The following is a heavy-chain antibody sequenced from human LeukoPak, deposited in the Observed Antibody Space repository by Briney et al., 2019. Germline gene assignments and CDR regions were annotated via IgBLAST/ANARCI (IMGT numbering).Heavy chain of an antibody. V-gene: IGHV4-39*01. D-gene: IGHD2-2*01. CDR1: GGSISSSSYY. J-gene: IGHJ5*02. Sequence: SETLSLTCTVSGGSISSSSYYWGWIRQPPGKGLEWIGSIYYSGSTYYNPSLKSLATISVDTSKNQFSLKLSSVTAADTAVYYCARLIVVGTNWFDPWGQGTLVTVSS. CDR2: IYYSGST. CDR3: ARLIVVGTNWFDP.